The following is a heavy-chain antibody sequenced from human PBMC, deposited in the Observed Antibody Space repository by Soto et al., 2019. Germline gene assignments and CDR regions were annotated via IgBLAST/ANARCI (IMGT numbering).Heavy chain of an antibody. V-gene: IGHV1-69*13. CDR1: GGTFSSYA. CDR2: IIPIFGTA. Sequence: SVKVSCKASGGTFSSYAISWVRQAPGQGLEWMGGIIPIFGTANYAQKFQGRVTITADESTSTAYMELSSLRSEDTAVYYCARNPRSGPAFDIWGQGTMGTVSS. J-gene: IGHJ3*02. CDR3: ARNPRSGPAFDI.